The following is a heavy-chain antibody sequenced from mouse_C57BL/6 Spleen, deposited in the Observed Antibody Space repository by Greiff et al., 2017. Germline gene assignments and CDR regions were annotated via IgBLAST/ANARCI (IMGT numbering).Heavy chain of an antibody. Sequence: QVQLQQSGAELVRPGPSVKVSCKASGYAFTNYLIEWVKQRPGQGLEWIGVINPGSGGTNYNEKFKGKATLTADKSSSTAYMQLSSLTSEDSAVYFCARHPIYYDYDEDYFDYWGQGTTLTVSS. CDR3: ARHPIYYDYDEDYFDY. CDR2: INPGSGGT. J-gene: IGHJ2*01. V-gene: IGHV1-54*01. CDR1: GYAFTNYL. D-gene: IGHD2-4*01.